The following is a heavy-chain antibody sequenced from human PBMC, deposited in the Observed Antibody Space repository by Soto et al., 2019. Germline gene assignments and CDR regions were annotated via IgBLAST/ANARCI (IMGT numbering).Heavy chain of an antibody. J-gene: IGHJ4*02. Sequence: VQLVQSGAEVKKPGSSVKVSCKASGGTFSNYPFIWVRQAPGQGLDWMGGIIPIFGTTDYGQRFQGRVTITADETTNTAYMELSSLRSDDTAVDYCARGLYCGGGCYSHFDYWGQGTLVTVSS. V-gene: IGHV1-69*01. D-gene: IGHD2-21*02. CDR2: IIPIFGTT. CDR1: GGTFSNYP. CDR3: ARGLYCGGGCYSHFDY.